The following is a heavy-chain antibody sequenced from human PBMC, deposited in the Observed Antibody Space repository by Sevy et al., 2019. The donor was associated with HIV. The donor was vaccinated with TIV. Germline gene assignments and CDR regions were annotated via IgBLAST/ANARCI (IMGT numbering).Heavy chain of an antibody. J-gene: IGHJ3*02. CDR1: GFTFGDYA. V-gene: IGHV3-49*03. CDR3: ARAQRGYSYGDPAFDI. Sequence: GGSLRLSCTASGFTFGDYAMSWFRQAPGKGLEWVGFIRSKAYGGTTEYAASVKGRFTISRDDSKSIAYLQMNSLKTEDTAVYYCARAQRGYSYGDPAFDIWGQGTMVTVSS. D-gene: IGHD5-18*01. CDR2: IRSKAYGGTT.